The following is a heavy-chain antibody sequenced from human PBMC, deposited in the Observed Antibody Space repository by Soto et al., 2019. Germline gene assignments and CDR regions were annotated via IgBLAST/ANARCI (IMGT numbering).Heavy chain of an antibody. CDR2: IKSNAYGGTS. CDR3: TSHVETGQTVLPY. V-gene: IGHV3-15*07. Sequence: EVQLVESGGGLVKPGGSLRLSCAASGFTFSDAWMNWARQAPGKGLEWVGRIKSNAYGGTSDYSAPVRGRLTISRDDSTATMYLQMNCLETEYRGGYYGTSHVETGQTVLPYWGQGTLVTVSS. J-gene: IGHJ4*02. D-gene: IGHD2-21*02. CDR1: GFTFSDAW.